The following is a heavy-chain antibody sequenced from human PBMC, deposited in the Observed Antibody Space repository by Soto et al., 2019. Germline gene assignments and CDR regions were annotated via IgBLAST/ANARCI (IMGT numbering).Heavy chain of an antibody. CDR1: GGTFSSYA. D-gene: IGHD6-6*01. Sequence: QVQLVQSGAEVKKPGSSVKVSCKASGGTFSSYAISWVRQAPGQGLEWMGGIIPIFGTANYAQKFQGRVTITADKSTSTAYMELSSLRSEDTAVYYCASTASSIAARRGPRDYYYGMDVWGQGTPVTVSS. V-gene: IGHV1-69*06. CDR2: IIPIFGTA. CDR3: ASTASSIAARRGPRDYYYGMDV. J-gene: IGHJ6*02.